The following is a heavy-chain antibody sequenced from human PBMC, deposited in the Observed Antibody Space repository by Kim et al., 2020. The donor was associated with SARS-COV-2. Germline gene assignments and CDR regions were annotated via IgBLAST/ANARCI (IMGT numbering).Heavy chain of an antibody. Sequence: GGSLRLSCAASGFTFSSYSMNWVRQAPGKGLEWVSYISSSSSTIYYADSVKGRFTISRDNAKNSLYLQMNSLRDEDTAVYYCARASYDSRKVPYFDYWGQGTLVAVSS. CDR2: ISSSSSTI. V-gene: IGHV3-48*02. CDR3: ARASYDSRKVPYFDY. J-gene: IGHJ4*02. CDR1: GFTFSSYS. D-gene: IGHD3-22*01.